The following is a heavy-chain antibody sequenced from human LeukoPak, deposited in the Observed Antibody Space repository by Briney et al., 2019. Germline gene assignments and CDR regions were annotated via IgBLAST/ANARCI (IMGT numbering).Heavy chain of an antibody. Sequence: SETLSLTCAVYGGSFSGYYWGWIRQPPGKGLEWIGEINHSGSTNYNPSLKSRVTISVDTSKNQFSLKLSSVTAADTAVYYCARGVGYCSSTSCYRHYYYYGMDVWGQGTTVTVSS. D-gene: IGHD2-2*01. CDR3: ARGVGYCSSTSCYRHYYYYGMDV. CDR2: INHSGST. V-gene: IGHV4-34*01. CDR1: GGSFSGYY. J-gene: IGHJ6*02.